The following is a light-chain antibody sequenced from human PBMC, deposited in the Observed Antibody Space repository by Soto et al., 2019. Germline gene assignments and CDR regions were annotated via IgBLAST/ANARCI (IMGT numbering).Light chain of an antibody. CDR1: QSLLHSNGYNY. CDR2: LGS. V-gene: IGKV2-28*01. Sequence: DIVMTQSPLSLPVTPGEPASISCRSSQSLLHSNGYNYLDWYLQKPGQSPQLLIYLGSNRASGVPDRFSGSRSGAEFTLTINSLQSEDFAVYYCQPYNNWLLTFGGGTKVDI. J-gene: IGKJ4*01. CDR3: QPYNNWLLT.